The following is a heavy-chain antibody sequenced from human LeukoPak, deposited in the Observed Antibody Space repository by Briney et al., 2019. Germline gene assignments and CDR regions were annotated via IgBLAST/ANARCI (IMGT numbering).Heavy chain of an antibody. J-gene: IGHJ4*02. CDR3: ARETSYYDILTGMNYYFDY. V-gene: IGHV4-59*01. CDR1: GGSIGSYY. CDR2: IYYSGST. D-gene: IGHD3-9*01. Sequence: SETLSLICTVSGGSIGSYYWSWIRQPPGKGLEWIGYIYYSGSTNYNASLKSRVTISVDTSKNQISLKLSSVTAADTAVYYCARETSYYDILTGMNYYFDYWGQGTLVTVSS.